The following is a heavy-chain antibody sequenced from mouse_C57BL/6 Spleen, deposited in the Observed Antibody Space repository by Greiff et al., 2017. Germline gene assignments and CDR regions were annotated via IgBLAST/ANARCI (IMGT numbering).Heavy chain of an antibody. J-gene: IGHJ3*01. D-gene: IGHD1-1*02. CDR2: IVPGNGDT. CDR3: YLSGIYGAGFAY. Sequence: EVQLQESGAELVRPGASVKLSCTASGFNINDDYMHWVKQRPEQGLEWIGWIVPGNGDTSYASKFQGKDTITADKSSNTAYLQLSSLTSEDTAVSYCYLSGIYGAGFAYWGQGTLVTVSA. V-gene: IGHV14-4*01. CDR1: GFNINDDY.